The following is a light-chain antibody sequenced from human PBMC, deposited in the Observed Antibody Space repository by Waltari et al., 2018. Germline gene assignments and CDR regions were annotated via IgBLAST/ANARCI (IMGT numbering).Light chain of an antibody. CDR1: SSDVGGYNY. Sequence: QSALTQPRSVSGSPGQSVTISCTGTSSDVGGYNYVPWYQQHPGKAPKLMIYDVSKRPSVLPNRFAGSKSGNTASLTISGLQTEVEADYFCCSYAGRCTLVVSCGGTKLTVL. CDR2: DVS. J-gene: IGLJ2*01. CDR3: CSYAGRCTLVV. V-gene: IGLV2-11*01.